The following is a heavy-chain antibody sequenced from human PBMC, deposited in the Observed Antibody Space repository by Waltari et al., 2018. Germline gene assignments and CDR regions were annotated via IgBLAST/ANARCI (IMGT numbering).Heavy chain of an antibody. J-gene: IGHJ4*02. CDR3: ARDYDLTVGN. Sequence: QVQLVQSGAEVKKHGASVKVSCKASGYTFTGYYMHWVRQAPGQGLEWMGRINPNSGGTNYAQKFHGRVTMTWYTSISTAYMELSSLRSDDTAVYYCARDYDLTVGNWGQGTLVTVSS. V-gene: IGHV1-2*06. CDR2: INPNSGGT. D-gene: IGHD3-22*01. CDR1: GYTFTGYY.